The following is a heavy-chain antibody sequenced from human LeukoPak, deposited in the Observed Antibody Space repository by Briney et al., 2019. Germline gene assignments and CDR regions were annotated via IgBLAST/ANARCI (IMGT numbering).Heavy chain of an antibody. D-gene: IGHD5-18*01. CDR2: IYYSGST. CDR1: GGSISSGGYY. V-gene: IGHV4-31*03. CDR3: ARDGERYSYGFDY. J-gene: IGHJ4*02. Sequence: PSQTLSLTCTVSGGSISSGGYYWSWLRQHPGKGLEWIGYIYYSGSTYYNPSLKSRVTISVDTSKNQFSLKLSSVTAADTAVYYCARDGERYSYGFDYWGQGTLVTVSS.